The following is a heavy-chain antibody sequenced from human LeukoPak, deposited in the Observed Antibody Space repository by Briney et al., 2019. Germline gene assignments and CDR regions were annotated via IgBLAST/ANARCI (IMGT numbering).Heavy chain of an antibody. J-gene: IGHJ3*02. CDR2: IYYSGST. D-gene: IGHD3-3*01. Sequence: SETLSLTCSVSGGSISSSSYYWGWIRQPPGKGLEWIGSIYYSGSTYYNPSLKSRVTISVDTSKNQFSLKLSSVTAADTAVYYCARHSPPDYDFWSGYYTGDAFDIWGQGTMVTVSS. CDR1: GGSISSSSYY. CDR3: ARHSPPDYDFWSGYYTGDAFDI. V-gene: IGHV4-39*01.